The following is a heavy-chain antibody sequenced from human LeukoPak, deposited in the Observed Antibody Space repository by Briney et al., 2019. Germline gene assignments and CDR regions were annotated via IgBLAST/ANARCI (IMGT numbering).Heavy chain of an antibody. J-gene: IGHJ4*02. CDR1: GFTFSSYS. CDR2: ISSSSSYI. CDR3: ARATYSGSYWADWDYFDY. D-gene: IGHD1-26*01. Sequence: GGSLRLSCAASGFTFSSYSMTWARQAPGKGLEWVSSISSSSSYIYYADSVKGRFTISRDNAKNSLYLQMNSLRAEDTAVYYCARATYSGSYWADWDYFDYWGQGTLVTVSS. V-gene: IGHV3-21*01.